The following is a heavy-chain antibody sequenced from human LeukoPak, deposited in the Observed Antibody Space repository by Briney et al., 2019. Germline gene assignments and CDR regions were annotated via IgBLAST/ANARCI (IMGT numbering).Heavy chain of an antibody. J-gene: IGHJ4*02. D-gene: IGHD3-10*01. CDR1: GFIFSSYG. V-gene: IGHV3-30*18. CDR2: ISYDGSNK. CDR3: AKDGSLHDYFDY. Sequence: GGSLRLSCAASGFIFSSYGMHWVRQAPGKGLEWVAVISYDGSNKYYADSVKGRFTISRDNSKNTLYLQMNSLRAEDTAVYYCAKDGSLHDYFDYWGQGTLVTVSS.